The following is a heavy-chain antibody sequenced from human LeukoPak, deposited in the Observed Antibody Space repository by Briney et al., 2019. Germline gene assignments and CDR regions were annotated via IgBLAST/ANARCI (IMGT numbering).Heavy chain of an antibody. CDR2: INPNSGGA. J-gene: IGHJ4*02. CDR3: ARTGAAYYFDY. CDR1: GYTFTGYY. V-gene: IGHV1-2*04. D-gene: IGHD1-14*01. Sequence: ASVKVSCKASGYTFTGYYMHWVRQAPGQGLEWMGWINPNSGGANFAQKFQGWVTMTRDTSISTAYMELSRLRSDDTAVYYCARTGAAYYFDYWGQGTLVTVSS.